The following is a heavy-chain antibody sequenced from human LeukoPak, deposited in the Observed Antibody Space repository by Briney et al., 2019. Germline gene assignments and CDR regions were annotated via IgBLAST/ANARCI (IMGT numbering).Heavy chain of an antibody. CDR1: GFTFSGSG. CDR3: ATQTSRSRGSSWYGYAFDI. Sequence: GALRLSCGAAGFTFSGSGMDLGRQAPGRGLEYVSAISYNGGSTYYVNSVKGRFTISRDNSKNTLYLQMGSLGAEDMAVYYCATQTSRSRGSSWYGYAFDIWGQGTLVTVSS. V-gene: IGHV3-64*01. CDR2: ISYNGGST. J-gene: IGHJ3*02. D-gene: IGHD6-13*01.